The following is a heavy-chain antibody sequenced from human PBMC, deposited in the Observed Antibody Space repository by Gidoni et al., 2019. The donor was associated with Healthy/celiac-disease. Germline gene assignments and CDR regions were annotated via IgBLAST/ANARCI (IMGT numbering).Heavy chain of an antibody. Sequence: QVQLVESGGGVVQPGRSLRLSCAASGFTFSSYGMHWVRQAPGKGLEWVAVISYDGSNKYYADSVKGRFTISRDNSKNTLYLQMNSLRAEDTAVYYCAKDPGLYGDSLWGQGTLVTVSS. CDR3: AKDPGLYGDSL. CDR2: ISYDGSNK. CDR1: GFTFSSYG. V-gene: IGHV3-30*18. D-gene: IGHD4-17*01. J-gene: IGHJ4*02.